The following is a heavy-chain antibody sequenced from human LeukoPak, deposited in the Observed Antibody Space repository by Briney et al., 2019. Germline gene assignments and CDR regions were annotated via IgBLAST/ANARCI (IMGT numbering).Heavy chain of an antibody. CDR3: ASDYYDSSGYYRGNWFDP. CDR1: GGSISSGSYY. J-gene: IGHJ5*02. CDR2: IYTSGST. D-gene: IGHD3-22*01. V-gene: IGHV4-61*02. Sequence: SETLSLTCTVSGGSISSGSYYWGWIRQPGGKGLEWIGRIYTSGSTNYNPSLKSRVTISVDTSKNQFSLKLSSVTAAGTHVYYCASDYYDSSGYYRGNWFDPWGQGTLVTVSS.